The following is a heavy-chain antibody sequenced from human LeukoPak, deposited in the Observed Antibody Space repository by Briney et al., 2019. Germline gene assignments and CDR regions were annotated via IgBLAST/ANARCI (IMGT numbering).Heavy chain of an antibody. CDR2: ISSSSYI. CDR1: GFTFSSYS. J-gene: IGHJ4*02. V-gene: IGHV3-21*01. CDR3: ASGVGYYYDSTTGYFDY. D-gene: IGHD3-22*01. Sequence: GGSLRLSCAASGFTFSSYSMNWVRQAPGKGLEWVSSISSSSYIYYADSVKGRFTISRDNAKNSLYLQMNSLRAEDTAVYYCASGVGYYYDSTTGYFDYWGQGTLVTVSS.